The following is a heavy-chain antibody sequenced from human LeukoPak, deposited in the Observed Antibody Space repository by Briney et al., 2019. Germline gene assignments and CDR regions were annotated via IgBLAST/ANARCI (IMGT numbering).Heavy chain of an antibody. CDR3: AKDIIGSSWRYFDY. D-gene: IGHD6-13*01. CDR2: ITGSGGSS. Sequence: GGSLRLSCAASGFTFTTYGMSWLRQAPGKGLEWVSAITGSGGSSFYADSVKGRFTIFRDNSKDTLYLQMNSLRAEDTAAYYCAKDIIGSSWRYFDYWGQGTLVTVSS. CDR1: GFTFTTYG. V-gene: IGHV3-23*01. J-gene: IGHJ4*02.